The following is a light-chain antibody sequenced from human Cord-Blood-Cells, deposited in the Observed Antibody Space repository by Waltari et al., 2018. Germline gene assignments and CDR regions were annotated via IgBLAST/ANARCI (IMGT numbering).Light chain of an antibody. J-gene: IGLJ2*01. V-gene: IGLV2-8*01. CDR2: EVS. Sequence: QSALTQPPSASGSPGQSVTPSCTGTSSDVGGYNYVSWYQQHPGKAPKLMIYEVSKRPSGVPDRVAGSKSGNTASLTVSGLQAEDEADYYCSSYAGSNNLVFGGVTKLTVL. CDR3: SSYAGSNNLV. CDR1: SSDVGGYNY.